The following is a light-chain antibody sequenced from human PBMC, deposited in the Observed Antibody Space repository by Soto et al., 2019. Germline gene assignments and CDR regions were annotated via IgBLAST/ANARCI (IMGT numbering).Light chain of an antibody. J-gene: IGKJ2*01. CDR1: QSISSSY. Sequence: EIVLTQSPGTLSLSPGERATLACRASQSISSSYLAWYQQKPVQAPRLLIYGASSRATGIPDRFSGSGSGTDFTLTISRLEPEDFAVYYCQFFGSSRYTFGQGTKLEIK. V-gene: IGKV3-20*01. CDR2: GAS. CDR3: QFFGSSRYT.